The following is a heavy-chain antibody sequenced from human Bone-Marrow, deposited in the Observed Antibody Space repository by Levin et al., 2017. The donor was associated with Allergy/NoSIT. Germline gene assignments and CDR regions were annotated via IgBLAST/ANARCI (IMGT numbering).Heavy chain of an antibody. CDR2: ISGGSEET. Sequence: QSGGSLRLSCVASMITFISCPMSWVRQAPGKGLEWVSAISGGSEETYYADSVKGRFTISRDNSKNTLYLQMNSLTVDDTGVYYCVDFGSSGWWVAFAYWGQGALVTVSS. CDR1: MITFISCP. V-gene: IGHV3-23*01. CDR3: VDFGSSGWWVAFAY. D-gene: IGHD6-19*01. J-gene: IGHJ4*02.